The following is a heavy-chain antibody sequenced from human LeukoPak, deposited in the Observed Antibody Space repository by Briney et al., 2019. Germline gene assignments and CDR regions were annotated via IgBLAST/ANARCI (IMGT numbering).Heavy chain of an antibody. Sequence: GGSLRLSCAASGFTFSDYYMSWIRQAPGKGLEWVSYISSSGSTIYYADSVKGRFTISRDNAKNSLYLQMNSLRAEDTAVYYCARALTGYSYHYYMDVWGKGTTVTISS. D-gene: IGHD3-9*01. V-gene: IGHV3-11*01. CDR1: GFTFSDYY. CDR2: ISSSGSTI. CDR3: ARALTGYSYHYYMDV. J-gene: IGHJ6*03.